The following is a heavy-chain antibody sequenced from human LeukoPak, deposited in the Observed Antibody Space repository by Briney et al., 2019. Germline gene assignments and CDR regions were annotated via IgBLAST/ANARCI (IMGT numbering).Heavy chain of an antibody. D-gene: IGHD3-10*01. CDR1: GYTLTELS. CDR2: FDPEDGET. CDR3: ATVGGGEYYFDY. V-gene: IGHV1-24*01. Sequence: ASVKVSCKVSGYTLTELSMHWVRQAPGKGLEWMGGFDPEDGETIYAQKFQGRVTMTEDTSTDTAYMELSSLGSEDTAVYYCATVGGGEYYFDYWGQGTLVTVSS. J-gene: IGHJ4*02.